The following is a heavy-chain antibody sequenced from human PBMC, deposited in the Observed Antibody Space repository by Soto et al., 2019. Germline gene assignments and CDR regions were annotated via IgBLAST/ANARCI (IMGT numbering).Heavy chain of an antibody. CDR1: GFTFNTYW. CDR3: ARNGR. Sequence: EVQLVESGGGLVQPGGSLRLSCAASGFTFNTYWMSWVRQAPGKGLEWVANIKPDGSATDYVDSVKGRFTISRHNANNSLFLQMNSLRAEDTAVYYCARNGRWGHGTFVTVSS. V-gene: IGHV3-7*05. CDR2: IKPDGSAT. D-gene: IGHD2-8*01. J-gene: IGHJ4*01.